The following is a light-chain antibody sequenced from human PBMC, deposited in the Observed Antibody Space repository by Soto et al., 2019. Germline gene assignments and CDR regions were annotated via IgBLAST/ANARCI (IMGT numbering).Light chain of an antibody. Sequence: QSVLTQPPSVSGAPGQRVLISCSGGSSNIGSNTVNWYQQLPGTAPKLLIYSTNQRPSGVPVRFSASRSGTSASLAISGLQSEDEADYFCAAWDDSLNGFYVFGTGTKVTVL. J-gene: IGLJ1*01. CDR3: AAWDDSLNGFYV. V-gene: IGLV1-44*01. CDR1: SSNIGSNT. CDR2: STN.